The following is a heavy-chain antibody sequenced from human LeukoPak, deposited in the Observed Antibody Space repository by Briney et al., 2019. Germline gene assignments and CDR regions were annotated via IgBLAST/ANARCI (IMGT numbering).Heavy chain of an antibody. CDR1: GGSISSSSYY. CDR3: ARTYYDILTGLYYFDY. CDR2: IYYSGSA. Sequence: SETLSLTCTVSGGSISSSSYYWGWIRQPPGEGLEWIGSIYYSGSAYYNPSLKSRVTISVDTSKNQFSLKLSSVTAADTAVYYCARTYYDILTGLYYFDYWGQGTLVTVSS. J-gene: IGHJ4*02. D-gene: IGHD3-9*01. V-gene: IGHV4-39*01.